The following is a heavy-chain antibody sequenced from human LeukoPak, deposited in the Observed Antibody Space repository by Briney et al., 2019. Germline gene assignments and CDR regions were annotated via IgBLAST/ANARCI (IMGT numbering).Heavy chain of an antibody. CDR1: GYSISSGYY. D-gene: IGHD6-13*01. CDR2: IYHSGST. J-gene: IGHJ3*02. V-gene: IGHV4-38-2*02. Sequence: SETLSLTCTVSGYSISSGYYWGWIRPPPGKGLEWIGSIYHSGSTYYNPSLKSRVTISVDTSKNQFSLKLSSVTAADTAVYYCARRCIAAAGQDAFDIWGQGTMVTVSS. CDR3: ARRCIAAAGQDAFDI.